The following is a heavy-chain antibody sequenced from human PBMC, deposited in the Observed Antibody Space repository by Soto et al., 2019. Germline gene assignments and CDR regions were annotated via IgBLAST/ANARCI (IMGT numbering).Heavy chain of an antibody. CDR1: GFTFSSYW. CDR3: ASSISAHDYGDYRGAFAI. CDR2: IKQDGSEK. D-gene: IGHD4-17*01. V-gene: IGHV3-7*03. Sequence: GGSLRLSCAASGFTFSSYWMSWVRQAPGKGLEWVANIKQDGSEKYYVDSVKGRFTISVATSKNQFSLRLSSVTAADTAVYYCASSISAHDYGDYRGAFAIWGQGTMVTVSS. J-gene: IGHJ3*02.